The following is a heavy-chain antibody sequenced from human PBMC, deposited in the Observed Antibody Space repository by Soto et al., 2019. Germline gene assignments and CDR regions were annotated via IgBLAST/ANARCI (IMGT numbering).Heavy chain of an antibody. J-gene: IGHJ3*02. CDR2: ISSSGSTI. D-gene: IGHD2-2*01. Sequence: QVQLVESGGGLVKPGGSLRLSCAASGFTFSDYYMSWVRQAPGKGLEWVSYISSSGSTIYYADSVKGRFTISRDNDENSLYLQTNSLRPEDTAVYYCARDTYQLLYAFDICGQGTMVTVSS. V-gene: IGHV3-11*01. CDR3: ARDTYQLLYAFDI. CDR1: GFTFSDYY.